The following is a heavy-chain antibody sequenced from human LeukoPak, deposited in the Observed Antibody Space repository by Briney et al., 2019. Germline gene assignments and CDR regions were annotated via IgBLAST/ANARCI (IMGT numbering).Heavy chain of an antibody. CDR2: INPNSGGT. V-gene: IGHV1-2*02. Sequence: ASVKVSCKASGGTFSSYAISWVRQAPGQGLEWMGWINPNSGGTNYAQKFQGRVTMTRDTSISTAYMELSRLRSDDTAVYYCASGYYYDSSGELVDYWGQGTLVTVSS. J-gene: IGHJ4*02. CDR3: ASGYYYDSSGELVDY. CDR1: GGTFSSYA. D-gene: IGHD3-22*01.